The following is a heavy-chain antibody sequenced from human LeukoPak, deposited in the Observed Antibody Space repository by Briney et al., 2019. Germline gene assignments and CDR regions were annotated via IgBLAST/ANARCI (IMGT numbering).Heavy chain of an antibody. Sequence: ASVKVSCKASGYTFTSYGISWVRQAPGQGLEWMGGIIPIFGTANYAQKFQGRVTITAAKSTSTAYTELSSLRSEDTAVYYCAREAAVAGYYYYYYMDVWGKGTTVTVSS. D-gene: IGHD6-19*01. V-gene: IGHV1-69*06. J-gene: IGHJ6*03. CDR3: AREAAVAGYYYYYYMDV. CDR1: GYTFTSYG. CDR2: IIPIFGTA.